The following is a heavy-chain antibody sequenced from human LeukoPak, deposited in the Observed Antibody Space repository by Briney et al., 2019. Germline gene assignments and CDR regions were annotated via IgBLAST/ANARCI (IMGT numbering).Heavy chain of an antibody. CDR3: ARDLQGGMVAEMPFDY. V-gene: IGHV4-59*01. J-gene: IGHJ4*02. CDR2: VHYTWNA. D-gene: IGHD1-26*01. CDR1: GGSIGSYH. Sequence: PSETLSLTCSVSGGSIGSYHWSWIRQPPGKGLEWIGHVHYTWNAKYNPSLKSRVTISLDRSSNQFSLRLSSVSAADTAVYYCARDLQGGMVAEMPFDYWGQGTLVTVSS.